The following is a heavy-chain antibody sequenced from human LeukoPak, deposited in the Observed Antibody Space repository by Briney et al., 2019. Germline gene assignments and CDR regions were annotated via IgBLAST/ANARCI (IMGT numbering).Heavy chain of an antibody. D-gene: IGHD6-13*01. Sequence: PGGSLRLSCASSGFTFSDYYMSWIRQAPGKGLEWVSHISGSSTYTNYADSVKGRFTISRDNSKNTLYLQMSSLRTEDTAMYYCASEGIAAAADIWGQGTMVTVSS. CDR3: ASEGIAAAADI. V-gene: IGHV3-11*06. CDR1: GFTFSDYY. J-gene: IGHJ3*02. CDR2: ISGSSTYT.